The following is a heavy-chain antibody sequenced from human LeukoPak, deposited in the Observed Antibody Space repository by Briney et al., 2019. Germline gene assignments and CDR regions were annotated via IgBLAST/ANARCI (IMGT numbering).Heavy chain of an antibody. D-gene: IGHD6-13*01. Sequence: GASVKVSCKASGGTFSSYAISWVRQAPGQGLEWMGGIIPIFGTANYAQKFQGRVTITADESTSTAYMELSSLRSEDTAVYYCARDRSSNLGYYYYMDVWGKGTTVTVSS. CDR1: GGTFSSYA. J-gene: IGHJ6*03. V-gene: IGHV1-69*01. CDR3: ARDRSSNLGYYYYMDV. CDR2: IIPIFGTA.